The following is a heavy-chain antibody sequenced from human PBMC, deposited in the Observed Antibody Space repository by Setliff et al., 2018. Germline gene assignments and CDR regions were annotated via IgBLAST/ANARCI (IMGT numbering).Heavy chain of an antibody. J-gene: IGHJ4*02. CDR3: ARYNPKLPELAIYGSFDY. Sequence: PSETLSLTCAAYGGTFSDYYWTWIRQPPGKGLEWVGEINHRGSTNYNPSLKSRVTISLDTSKNQFSLKLTSGTAADTAVHHCARYNPKLPELAIYGSFDYWGQGALVTVSS. D-gene: IGHD3-3*01. CDR1: GGTFSDYY. V-gene: IGHV4-34*01. CDR2: INHRGST.